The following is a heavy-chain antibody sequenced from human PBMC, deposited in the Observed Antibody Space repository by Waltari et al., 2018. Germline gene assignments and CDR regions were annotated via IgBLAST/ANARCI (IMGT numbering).Heavy chain of an antibody. CDR1: GLPFSSFV. J-gene: IGHJ6*02. Sequence: QVQLVESGGGVVQPGRSLRLSCAASGLPFSSFVMPWVRQAPGKGLAWVEVISYDGSNKYYADSVKGRFTISRDNSKNTLYLQMNSLRAEDTAVYYCARSSGYYYYGMDVWGQGTTVTVSS. CDR2: ISYDGSNK. CDR3: ARSSGYYYYGMDV. V-gene: IGHV3-30-3*01.